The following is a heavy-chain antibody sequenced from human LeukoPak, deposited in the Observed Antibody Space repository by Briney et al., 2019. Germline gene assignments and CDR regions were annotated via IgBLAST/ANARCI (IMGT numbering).Heavy chain of an antibody. CDR3: ARLHGVPPDY. D-gene: IGHD5-24*01. CDR2: IYYSGST. CDR1: GGSISSSSYY. J-gene: IGHJ4*02. V-gene: IGHV4-39*01. Sequence: SETLSLTCTVSGGSISSSSYYWGWIRQPPGKGLEWIGSIYYSGSTYYNPSLKSRVTISVDTSKNQFSLKLSSVTAADTAVYYCARLHGVPPDYWGQGTLVTVSS.